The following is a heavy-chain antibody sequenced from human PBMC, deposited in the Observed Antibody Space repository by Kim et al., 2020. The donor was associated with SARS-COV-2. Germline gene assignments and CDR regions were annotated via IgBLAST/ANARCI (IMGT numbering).Heavy chain of an antibody. CDR3: AVEGQWLVSRRNSGAFDI. D-gene: IGHD6-19*01. V-gene: IGHV4-31*03. J-gene: IGHJ3*02. CDR1: GGSISSGGYY. Sequence: SETLSLTCTVSGGSISSGGYYWSWIRQHPGKGLEWIGYIYYSGSTYYNPSLKSRVTISVDTSKNQFSLKLSSVTAADTAVYYCAVEGQWLVSRRNSGAFDIWGQGTMVTVSS. CDR2: IYYSGST.